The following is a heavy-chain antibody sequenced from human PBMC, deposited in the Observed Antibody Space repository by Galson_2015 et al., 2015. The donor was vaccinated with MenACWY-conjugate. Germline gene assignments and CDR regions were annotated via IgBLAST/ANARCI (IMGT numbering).Heavy chain of an antibody. CDR3: ARHPPGGRGMDV. V-gene: IGHV5-51*01. Sequence: SFTNYWIAWVRQMPGQGLEWMGLIDPVDSNTRYSPSFQGQVTISADKSISTAYLQWSSLKASDTAMYYCARHPPGGRGMDVWGQGTTVTVSS. J-gene: IGHJ6*02. CDR1: SFTNYW. CDR2: IDPVDSNT. D-gene: IGHD1-26*01.